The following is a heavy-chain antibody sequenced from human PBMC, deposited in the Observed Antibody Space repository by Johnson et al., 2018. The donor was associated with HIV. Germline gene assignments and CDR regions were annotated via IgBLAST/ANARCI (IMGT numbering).Heavy chain of an antibody. CDR1: GLTVSSNY. J-gene: IGHJ3*02. CDR3: SRGKWLDAFDI. Sequence: VQLVESGGGLIQPGGSLRLSCAASGLTVSSNYMNWVRQAPGKGLEWVSVIYSGGNTYYADSVKGRFSISRDNSKNTVYRQMNNLRAEDTAVYYCSRGKWLDAFDIWGQGTMVTVSS. V-gene: IGHV3-53*01. CDR2: IYSGGNT. D-gene: IGHD6-19*01.